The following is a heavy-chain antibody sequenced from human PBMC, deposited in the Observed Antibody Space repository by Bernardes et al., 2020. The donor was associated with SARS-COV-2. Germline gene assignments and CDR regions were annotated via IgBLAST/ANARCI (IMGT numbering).Heavy chain of an antibody. J-gene: IGHJ4*02. Sequence: GGSLRLSCAASGFTFDDYAMHWVRQAPGKGLEWFADISWNSGSIGYADSVKGRFTISRDNAKNTLYLQMNSLRAEDTAVYYCARDTLGPYVGVDYWGQGTLVTVSS. D-gene: IGHD3-10*02. CDR1: GFTFDDYA. CDR2: ISWNSGSI. CDR3: ARDTLGPYVGVDY. V-gene: IGHV3-9*01.